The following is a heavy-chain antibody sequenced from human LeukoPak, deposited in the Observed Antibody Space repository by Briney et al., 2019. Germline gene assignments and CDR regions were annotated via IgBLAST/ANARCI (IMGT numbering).Heavy chain of an antibody. CDR3: ATAYMVGARRPFHY. D-gene: IGHD1-26*01. CDR1: GYTLSEFS. J-gene: IGHJ4*02. CDR2: FDPEDDET. V-gene: IGHV1-24*01. Sequence: ASVKVSCKVSGYTLSEFSMHWVLQTPGKGLEWMGGFDPEDDETTYAQKFQGRVTMTEDTSTDTAYMELSSLRSEDTAVYFCATAYMVGARRPFHYWGQGTLVTVSS.